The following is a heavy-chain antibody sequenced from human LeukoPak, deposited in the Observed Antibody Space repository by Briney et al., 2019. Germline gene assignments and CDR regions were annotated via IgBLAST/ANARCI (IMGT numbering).Heavy chain of an antibody. Sequence: SGGSLRLSCAISGFILSNYWMSWVRQAPGKGLEWVGNIRQDGGENSYGDSLRGRFTISRDNAKNAVFLQMEGLRAEDTAIYYCARITGNFGTYRYDYWGQGSLVTVSS. V-gene: IGHV3-7*03. CDR2: IRQDGGEN. CDR1: GFILSNYW. CDR3: ARITGNFGTYRYDY. J-gene: IGHJ4*02. D-gene: IGHD3-3*02.